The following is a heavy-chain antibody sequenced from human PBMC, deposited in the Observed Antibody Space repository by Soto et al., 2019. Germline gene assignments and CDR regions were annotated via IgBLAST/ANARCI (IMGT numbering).Heavy chain of an antibody. CDR1: GYTCLSYG. J-gene: IGHJ5*02. CDR3: ARLVEPTSSENWFAT. V-gene: IGHV1-18*01. Sequence: QVKLEQSGGEVKKPGASVKVSCKASGYTCLSYGITWVRQAPGQGLEWMGWVSGYNGHTNYAQKFQGRVTMTRDMSTATAYMELRNLRSDDKAVSYCARLVEPTSSENWFATWGKGTLVTVSA. CDR2: VSGYNGHT. D-gene: IGHD1-26*01.